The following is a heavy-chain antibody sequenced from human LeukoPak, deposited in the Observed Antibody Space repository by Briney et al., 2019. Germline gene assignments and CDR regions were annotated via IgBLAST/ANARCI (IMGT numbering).Heavy chain of an antibody. J-gene: IGHJ4*02. Sequence: PGGSLRLSCAASGFPFSNNVVTWVRQAPGRGLDWLSAITASGGSTYYADSVKGRFTISRDNSKNTLYLQMNSLRADDTAVYYCAKTFPYGTTWYGFCDYWGQGALVTVSS. CDR2: ITASGGST. V-gene: IGHV3-23*01. CDR3: AKTFPYGTTWYGFCDY. D-gene: IGHD3-3*01. CDR1: GFPFSNNV.